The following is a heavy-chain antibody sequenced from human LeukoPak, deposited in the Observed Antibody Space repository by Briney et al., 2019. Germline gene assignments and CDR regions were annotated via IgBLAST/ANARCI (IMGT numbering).Heavy chain of an antibody. Sequence: PSETLSLTCTVSGGSISSGGYYWSWIRQHPGKGLEWIGYIYYSGSTYYNPSLKSRVTISVDTSKNQFSLKLSSVTAADTAVYYCAREGYYDSSGYYTNYWYFDLWGRGTLVTVSS. V-gene: IGHV4-31*03. CDR2: IYYSGST. D-gene: IGHD3-22*01. J-gene: IGHJ2*01. CDR1: GGSISSGGYY. CDR3: AREGYYDSSGYYTNYWYFDL.